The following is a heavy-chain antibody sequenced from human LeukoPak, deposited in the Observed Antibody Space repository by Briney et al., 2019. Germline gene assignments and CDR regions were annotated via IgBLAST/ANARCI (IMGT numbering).Heavy chain of an antibody. V-gene: IGHV1-18*01. Sequence: ASVRDTCKTSGYTFSNFGSNGVGQAPGRGLEGMGWISGNDDNPNCGQKFLGRFVVTPDSYTTTDAMALRNRTFDDTAAQYCARDGTSTDDYWGQGTLVTVSS. CDR1: GYTFSNFG. D-gene: IGHD2-2*01. J-gene: IGHJ4*02. CDR2: ISGNDDNP. CDR3: ARDGTSTDDY.